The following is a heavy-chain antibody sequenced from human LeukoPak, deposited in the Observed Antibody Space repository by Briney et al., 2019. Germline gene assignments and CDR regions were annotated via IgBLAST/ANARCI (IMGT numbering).Heavy chain of an antibody. V-gene: IGHV1-18*01. Sequence: ASVKVSCKASGGTFSSYAISWVRQAPGQGLEWMGWISAYNGNTNYAQKLQGRVTMTTDTSTSTAYMELRSLRSDDTAVYYCARGSGYYTAFDYWGQGTLVTVSS. J-gene: IGHJ4*02. CDR3: ARGSGYYTAFDY. CDR2: ISAYNGNT. D-gene: IGHD3-3*01. CDR1: GGTFSSYA.